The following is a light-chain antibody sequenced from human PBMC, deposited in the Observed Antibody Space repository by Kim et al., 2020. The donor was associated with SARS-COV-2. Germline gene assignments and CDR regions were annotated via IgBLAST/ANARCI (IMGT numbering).Light chain of an antibody. CDR1: QSVSSDY. V-gene: IGKV3-20*01. J-gene: IGKJ2*01. Sequence: EIVLTQSPGTLSLSPGERATLSCRASQSVSSDYLAWYQQKPGQAPRLLIYAASSRATGIPDSFSGSGSGTDFTLTISRLEPEHFAVYYCHQYGASPRTFGQGTRLEI. CDR3: HQYGASPRT. CDR2: AAS.